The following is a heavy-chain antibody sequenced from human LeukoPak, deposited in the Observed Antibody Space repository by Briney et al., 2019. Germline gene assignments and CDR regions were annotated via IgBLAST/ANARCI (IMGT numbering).Heavy chain of an antibody. J-gene: IGHJ5*02. Sequence: ASVKVSCKASGYTFTGYYMHWVRQAPGQGLEWMRRINPNSGGTNYAQRFQGRVTMTRDTSISTAYMELSSLRSDDTAVYYCARAPPNSGSYYRLHSWFDPWGQGTLVTVSS. CDR1: GYTFTGYY. D-gene: IGHD3-10*01. V-gene: IGHV1-2*06. CDR2: INPNSGGT. CDR3: ARAPPNSGSYYRLHSWFDP.